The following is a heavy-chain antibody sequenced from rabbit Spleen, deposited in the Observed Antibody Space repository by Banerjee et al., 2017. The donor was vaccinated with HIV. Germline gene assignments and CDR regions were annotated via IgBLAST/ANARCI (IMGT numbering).Heavy chain of an antibody. CDR1: GVSFSGDSFSTYS. CDR3: ARDSGTSFSSYGMDL. Sequence: QEQLEESGGDLVKPGASLTLTCIASGVSFSGDSFSTYSMSWVRQPPGKGPEWIACIAAGVSFSTYYATWAKGRFTISKTSSTTVTLQMTSLTAADTATYFCARDSGTSFSSYGMDLWGPGTLVTVS. CDR2: IAAGVSFST. J-gene: IGHJ6*01. D-gene: IGHD8-1*01. V-gene: IGHV1S45*01.